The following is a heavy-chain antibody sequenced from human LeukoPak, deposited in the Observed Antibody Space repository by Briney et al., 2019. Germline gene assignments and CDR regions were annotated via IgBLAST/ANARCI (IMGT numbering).Heavy chain of an antibody. J-gene: IGHJ4*02. D-gene: IGHD6-19*01. CDR2: IYISGST. Sequence: PSETLSLTCTVSGGSISSYYWSWIRQPAGKGLEWIGRIYISGSTNYNPSLKSRVTMSVDTSKNQFSLQLNSVTPEDTAVYYCASGPASGWSPFDYWGQGTLVTVSS. CDR1: GGSISSYY. CDR3: ASGPASGWSPFDY. V-gene: IGHV4-4*07.